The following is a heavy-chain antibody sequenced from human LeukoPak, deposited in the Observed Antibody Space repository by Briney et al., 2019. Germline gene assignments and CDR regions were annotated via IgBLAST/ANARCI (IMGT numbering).Heavy chain of an antibody. V-gene: IGHV1-18*01. J-gene: IGHJ4*02. D-gene: IGHD3-22*01. CDR1: GYTFTSYG. CDR2: ISAYNGNT. CDR3: ARDRYYDSGGYLPRYFDY. Sequence: ASVKVSCKASGYTFTSYGISWVRQAPGQGLEWMGWISAYNGNTNYAQKLQGRVTMTTDTSTSTAYMELRSLRSDDTAVYYCARDRYYDSGGYLPRYFDYWGQGTLVTVSS.